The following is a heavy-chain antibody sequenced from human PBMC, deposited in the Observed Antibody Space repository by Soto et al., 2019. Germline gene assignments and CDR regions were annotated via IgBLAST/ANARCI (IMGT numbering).Heavy chain of an antibody. J-gene: IGHJ4*02. Sequence: QVHLVQSGAEVKKPGASVKVSCKGSGYDFTPYGIPWGRQAPGQGLEWMAWISAHNGNTDYAQKLQGRVTVTRDTSTSTAYMELRSLRSDDTAVYYCARGRYGDYWGQGALVTVSS. CDR1: GYDFTPYG. CDR3: ARGRYGDY. D-gene: IGHD1-1*01. V-gene: IGHV1-18*01. CDR2: ISAHNGNT.